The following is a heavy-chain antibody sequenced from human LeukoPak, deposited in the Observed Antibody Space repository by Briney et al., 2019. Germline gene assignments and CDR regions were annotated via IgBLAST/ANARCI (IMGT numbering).Heavy chain of an antibody. V-gene: IGHV1-2*06. D-gene: IGHD6-25*01. CDR3: ARFSAAESWVDP. J-gene: IGHJ5*02. CDR2: INPNTGDT. Sequence: GASVKVSCKTSGYTFTGYYMHWVRQAPGQGLEWMGRINPNTGDTEYAQKFQGRVTMTRDTSITTAYMALSRLRSDDTAMYFCARFSAAESWVDPWGQGTLVTVSS. CDR1: GYTFTGYY.